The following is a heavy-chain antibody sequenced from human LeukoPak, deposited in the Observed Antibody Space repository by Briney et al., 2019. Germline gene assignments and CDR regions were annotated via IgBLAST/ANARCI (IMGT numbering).Heavy chain of an antibody. CDR3: ARRRRLSPHYYGSGSYYPLGVIDY. V-gene: IGHV4-34*01. J-gene: IGHJ4*02. CDR1: GGSFSGYY. Sequence: SETLSLTCAVYGGSFSGYYWSWIRQPPGKGLEWIGEINHSGSTNYNPSLKSRVTISVDTSKNQFSLKLSSVTAADTAVYYCARRRRLSPHYYGSGSYYPLGVIDYWGQGTLVIVSS. CDR2: INHSGST. D-gene: IGHD3-10*01.